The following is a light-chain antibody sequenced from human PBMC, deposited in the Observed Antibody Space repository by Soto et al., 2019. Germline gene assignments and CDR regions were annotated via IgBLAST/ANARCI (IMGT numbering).Light chain of an antibody. CDR2: DAS. J-gene: IGKJ4*01. Sequence: EIVFTQSPAPPSFFFGEKAAPSPRASQSVSSYLAWYQQKPGQAPRLLIYDASKRAAGIPARFSGSGSGTDFTLTISSLEPEDFAVYYCQQRSNWPSTFGGGTKVDIK. CDR1: QSVSSY. CDR3: QQRSNWPST. V-gene: IGKV3-11*01.